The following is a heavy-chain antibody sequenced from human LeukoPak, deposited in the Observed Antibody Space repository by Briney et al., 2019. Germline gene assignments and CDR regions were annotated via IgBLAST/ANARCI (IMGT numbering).Heavy chain of an antibody. D-gene: IGHD2-21*02. CDR1: GGSFSGYY. CDR2: INHSGST. CDR3: ARGLSAIVH. J-gene: IGHJ4*02. V-gene: IGHV4-34*01. Sequence: SETLSLTCAVYGGSFSGYYWSWIRQPPGKGLEWIGEINHSGSTNYNPSLKSRVTISVDTSKNQFSLKLSSVTAVDTAVYYCARGLSAIVHWGQGTLVTVSS.